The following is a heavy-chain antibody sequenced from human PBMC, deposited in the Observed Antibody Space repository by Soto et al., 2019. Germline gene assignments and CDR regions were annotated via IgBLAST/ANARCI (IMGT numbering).Heavy chain of an antibody. CDR1: GFTFSSCG. CDR3: AKEDVVPPAMAGWVVRIHDY. D-gene: IGHD2-2*01. V-gene: IGHV3-23*01. Sequence: DVQLLESGGGLVQPGGSLRLSCAASGFTFSSCGMSWVRQAPGKGLEWVSAISGSADSSYYADSVKGRFTISRDNSKNTLYLQMNSLRGDVTAVYYCAKEDVVPPAMAGWVVRIHDYWGQATLVTVSS. J-gene: IGHJ4*02. CDR2: ISGSADSS.